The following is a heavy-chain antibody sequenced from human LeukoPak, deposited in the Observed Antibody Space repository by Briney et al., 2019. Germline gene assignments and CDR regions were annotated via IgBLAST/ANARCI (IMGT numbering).Heavy chain of an antibody. D-gene: IGHD5-18*01. Sequence: GGSLRLSCAASGFTFSSYEMNWLRQAPGKGLEWVSYTSGSGSTIYYADSVKGRFTITRDNAKNSLYLQMNSLRAEDTAVYYCARGGFNYDSYHFDYWGQGTLVTVSS. CDR1: GFTFSSYE. CDR2: TSGSGSTI. V-gene: IGHV3-48*03. J-gene: IGHJ4*02. CDR3: ARGGFNYDSYHFDY.